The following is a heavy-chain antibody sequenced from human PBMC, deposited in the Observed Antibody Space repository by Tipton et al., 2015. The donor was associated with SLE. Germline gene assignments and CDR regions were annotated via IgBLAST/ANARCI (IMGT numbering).Heavy chain of an antibody. V-gene: IGHV4-39*07. CDR2: VYYRGST. Sequence: TLSLTCTVSSGSISSDYDYWGWIRQPPGKGLEWIGSVYYRGSTAYTPSLRSRVTISLDTSKSQFLLRLSSATAADTAVYYCVRGGAFWSGPTSYYYFFYYMDVWGKGTTVTVSS. CDR3: VRGGAFWSGPTSYYYFFYYMDV. D-gene: IGHD3-3*01. J-gene: IGHJ6*03. CDR1: SGSISSDYDY.